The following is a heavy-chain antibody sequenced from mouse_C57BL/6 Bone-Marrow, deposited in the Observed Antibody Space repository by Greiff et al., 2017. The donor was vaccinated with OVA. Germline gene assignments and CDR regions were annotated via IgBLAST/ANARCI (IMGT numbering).Heavy chain of an antibody. CDR3: ARGLRVDY. CDR2: INPYNGGT. J-gene: IGHJ2*01. CDR1: GYTFTDYY. V-gene: IGHV1-19*01. Sequence: EVKLQESGPVLVKPGASVKMSCKASGYTFTDYYMNWVKQSHGKSLEWIGVINPYNGGTSYNQKFKGKATLTVDKSSSTAYMELNSLTSEDSAVYYCARGLRVDYWGQGTTLTVSS. D-gene: IGHD3-1*01.